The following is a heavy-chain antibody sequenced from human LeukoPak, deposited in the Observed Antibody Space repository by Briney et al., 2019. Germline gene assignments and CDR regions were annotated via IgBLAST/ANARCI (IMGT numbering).Heavy chain of an antibody. CDR2: IYHSGST. J-gene: IGHJ4*02. V-gene: IGHV4-38-2*02. D-gene: IGHD3-3*01. CDR1: DYSISSGYY. CDR3: ARQEWSGSGYFDY. Sequence: SETLSLTCTVSDYSISSGYYWGWIRQPPGEGLEWIGSIYHSGSTYYNPSLKSRVSISVDTSKNQFSLKLSSVTAADTAVYYCARQEWSGSGYFDYWGQGTLVTVSS.